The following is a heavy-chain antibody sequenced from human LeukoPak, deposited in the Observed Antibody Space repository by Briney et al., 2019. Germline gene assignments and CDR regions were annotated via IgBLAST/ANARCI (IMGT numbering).Heavy chain of an antibody. J-gene: IGHJ4*02. Sequence: SETLSLTCTVSGGSISSSSYYWGWIRQPPGKGLEWIGSIYYSGSTYYNPSLKSRVTISVDTSKNQFSLKLSSVTAADTAVYYCARGLYYYDSSGYYFRGTMVLYYFDYWGQGTLVTVSS. CDR1: GGSISSSSYY. CDR3: ARGLYYYDSSGYYFRGTMVLYYFDY. D-gene: IGHD3-22*01. V-gene: IGHV4-39*01. CDR2: IYYSGST.